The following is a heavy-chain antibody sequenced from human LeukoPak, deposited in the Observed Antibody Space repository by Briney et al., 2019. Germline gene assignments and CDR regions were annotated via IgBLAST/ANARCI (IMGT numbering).Heavy chain of an antibody. CDR3: ARQRWLQFFDY. V-gene: IGHV4-39*01. J-gene: IGHJ4*02. Sequence: TLSLXXTVSGXSXSSSSYYWGWIRQPPGKGLEWIGSIYYSGSTYYNPSLKSRVTIPVDTSKNQFSLKLSSVTAADTAVYYCARQRWLQFFDYWGQGTLVTVSS. D-gene: IGHD5-24*01. CDR1: GXSXSSSSYY. CDR2: IYYSGST.